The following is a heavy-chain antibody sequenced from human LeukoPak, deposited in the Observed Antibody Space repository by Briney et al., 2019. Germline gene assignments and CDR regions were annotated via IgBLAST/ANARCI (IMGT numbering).Heavy chain of an antibody. CDR3: ANGYGSSPFYY. D-gene: IGHD5-12*01. J-gene: IGHJ4*02. V-gene: IGHV1-2*02. Sequence: ASVKVSCKASGYTFTDYNMHWVRQAPGQGLEWMGWINPKTGVTNYAQKFQGRVSMTRDTSINTAYMDLSRLRSDDTAVYYCANGYGSSPFYYWGQGTLVTVSS. CDR2: INPKTGVT. CDR1: GYTFTDYN.